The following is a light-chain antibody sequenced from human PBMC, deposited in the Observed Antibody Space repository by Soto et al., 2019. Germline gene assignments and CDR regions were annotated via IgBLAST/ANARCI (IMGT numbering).Light chain of an antibody. V-gene: IGKV3-20*01. J-gene: IGKJ1*01. Sequence: EIVLTQSPGTLSVSPGERATLSCRASQTVISTYLAWYQQKPGQAPRLLIYAVSSRATGIPDRFSGSGSGTDFTLTISRMEPEDLAVYYCQQYSSSPRTFGQGTKVEVK. CDR2: AVS. CDR3: QQYSSSPRT. CDR1: QTVISTY.